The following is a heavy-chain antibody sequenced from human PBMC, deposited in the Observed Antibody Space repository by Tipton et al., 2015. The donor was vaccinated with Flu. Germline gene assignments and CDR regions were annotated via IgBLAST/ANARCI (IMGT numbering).Heavy chain of an antibody. CDR3: ARDYGDYGEPALDAFDI. D-gene: IGHD4-17*01. CDR2: IWYDGSNK. Sequence: SLRLSCAASGFTFSSYGMHWVRQAPGKGLEWVAVIWYDGSNKYYADSVKGRFTISRDNSKNTLYLQMNSLRAEDTAVYYCARDYGDYGEPALDAFDIWGQGTMVTVSS. V-gene: IGHV3-33*01. CDR1: GFTFSSYG. J-gene: IGHJ3*02.